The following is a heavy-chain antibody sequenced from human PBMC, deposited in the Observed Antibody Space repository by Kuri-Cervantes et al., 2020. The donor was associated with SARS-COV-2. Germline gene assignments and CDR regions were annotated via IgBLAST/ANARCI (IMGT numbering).Heavy chain of an antibody. V-gene: IGHV4-30-2*01. J-gene: IGHJ5*02. CDR3: ARESIAVAGTGGFDP. CDR2: IYHSGST. Sequence: SETLSLTCTVSGGSISSGDYYWSWIRQPPGKGLEWIGYIYHSGSTYYNPSLKSRVTISVDRPKNQFSLKLSSVTAADMAVYYCARESIAVAGTGGFDPWGQGTLVTVSS. D-gene: IGHD6-19*01. CDR1: GGSISSGDYY.